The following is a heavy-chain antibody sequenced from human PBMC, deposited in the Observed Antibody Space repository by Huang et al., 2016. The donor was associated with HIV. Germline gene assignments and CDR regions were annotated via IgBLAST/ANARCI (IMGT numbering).Heavy chain of an antibody. V-gene: IGHV3-30*18. Sequence: QVQLVESGGGVVQPGRSLRLSCVASKFTFSDFAMHWVRQAPGKGLEWVAVISYDGSFKSYADSGKGRFTISRDNSKKIVYLQMNSLRPEDTAVYYCAKEFDILTGYYPSGSDYWGQGTLVTVSS. CDR2: ISYDGSFK. J-gene: IGHJ4*02. CDR3: AKEFDILTGYYPSGSDY. D-gene: IGHD3-9*01. CDR1: KFTFSDFA.